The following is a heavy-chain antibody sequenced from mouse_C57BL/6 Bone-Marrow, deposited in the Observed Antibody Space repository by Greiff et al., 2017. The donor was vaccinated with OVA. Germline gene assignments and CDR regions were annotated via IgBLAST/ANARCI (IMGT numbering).Heavy chain of an antibody. CDR3: ARSWFAD. V-gene: IGHV1-64*01. J-gene: IGHJ3*01. Sequence: QVQLQQPGAELVKPGASVKLSCKASGYTFTSYWMHWVKQRPGQGLEWIGMIHPNSGSTNYNEKLKSKATLTVDKSYSTAYMQLGSLTSEDSAVYYCARSWFADWGQGTLVTVSA. CDR1: GYTFTSYW. CDR2: IHPNSGST.